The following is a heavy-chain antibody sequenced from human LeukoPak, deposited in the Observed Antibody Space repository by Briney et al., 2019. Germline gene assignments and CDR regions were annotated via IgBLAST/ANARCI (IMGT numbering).Heavy chain of an antibody. CDR2: IKNDGSTT. CDR3: TKSDWFDP. V-gene: IGHV3-74*01. Sequence: PGGSLRLSCAASGFTFSGYWMHWVRQAPGTGLVWVSRIKNDGSTTSYADFVKGRFTVSRDNAKNTLYLEMNSLRDEDTAVYYCTKSDWFDPWGQGTLVTVSS. CDR1: GFTFSGYW. J-gene: IGHJ5*02.